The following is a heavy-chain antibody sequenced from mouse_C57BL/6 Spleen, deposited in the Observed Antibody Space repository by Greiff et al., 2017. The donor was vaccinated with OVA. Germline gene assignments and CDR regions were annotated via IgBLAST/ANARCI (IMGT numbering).Heavy chain of an antibody. Sequence: QVQLQQSGPELVKPGASVKISCKASGYAFSSSWMNWVKQRPGKGLEWIGRIYPGDGDTNYNGKFKGKATLTADKSSSTAYMQLSSLTSEDSAVYFCARSDLGGAMDYWGQGTSVTVSS. J-gene: IGHJ4*01. V-gene: IGHV1-82*01. D-gene: IGHD3-3*01. CDR1: GYAFSSSW. CDR2: IYPGDGDT. CDR3: ARSDLGGAMDY.